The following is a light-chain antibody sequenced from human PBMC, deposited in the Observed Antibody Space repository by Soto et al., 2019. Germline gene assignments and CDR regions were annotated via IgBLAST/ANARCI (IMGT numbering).Light chain of an antibody. CDR3: GAWDSSLSAAF. J-gene: IGLJ2*01. Sequence: QSVLTQPPSISAAPGQKVTISCSGSSSNIPKNFVSWYQHLPGTAPKLLIYDDNKRPSGIPDRFSGSKSGTSATLGITGLQTGDEAGYYCGAWDSSLSAAFFGGGTKLTVL. CDR2: DDN. CDR1: SSNIPKNF. V-gene: IGLV1-51*01.